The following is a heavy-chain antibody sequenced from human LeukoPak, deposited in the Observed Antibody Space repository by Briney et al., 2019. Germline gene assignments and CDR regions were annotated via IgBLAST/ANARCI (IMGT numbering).Heavy chain of an antibody. D-gene: IGHD3-22*01. CDR2: IYSGGST. CDR1: GFTVSYNY. Sequence: GGSLRLSCVVSGFTVSYNYMSWVRQAPGKGLEWVSVIYSGGSTYYADSVKGRFTISRDNSKDTLFLQMNSQRAEDTAVYYCARDALGNYDTSGYLGYWGQGPLVTVSS. V-gene: IGHV3-53*01. J-gene: IGHJ4*02. CDR3: ARDALGNYDTSGYLGY.